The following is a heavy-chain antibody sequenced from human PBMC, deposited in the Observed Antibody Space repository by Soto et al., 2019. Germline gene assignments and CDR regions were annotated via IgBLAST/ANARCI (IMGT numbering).Heavy chain of an antibody. D-gene: IGHD4-17*01. V-gene: IGHV3-23*01. Sequence: GSLRLSCAASGFTFSSYAMSWVRQAPGKGLEWVSAISGSGGSTYYADSVKGRFTISRDNSKNTLYLQMNSLRAEDTAVYYCAKVYTVTTLSFYFDYWGQGTLVTVSS. CDR3: AKVYTVTTLSFYFDY. CDR1: GFTFSSYA. J-gene: IGHJ4*02. CDR2: ISGSGGST.